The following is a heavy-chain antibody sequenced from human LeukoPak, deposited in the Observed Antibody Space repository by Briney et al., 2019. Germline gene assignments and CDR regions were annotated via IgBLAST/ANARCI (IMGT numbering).Heavy chain of an antibody. CDR3: ARQRIAVAGKALRTAPSAFDI. Sequence: SETLSLTCAVYGGSFSGYYWSWIRQPPGKGLEWIGEINHSGSTNYNPSLKSRVTISVDTSKNQFSLKLSSVTAADTAVYYCARQRIAVAGKALRTAPSAFDIWGQGTMVTVSS. CDR1: GGSFSGYY. D-gene: IGHD6-19*01. V-gene: IGHV4-34*01. J-gene: IGHJ3*02. CDR2: INHSGST.